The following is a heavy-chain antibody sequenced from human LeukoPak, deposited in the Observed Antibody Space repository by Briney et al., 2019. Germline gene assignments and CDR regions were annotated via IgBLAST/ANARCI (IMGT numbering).Heavy chain of an antibody. D-gene: IGHD6-6*01. CDR1: GYTFTGYY. V-gene: IGHV1-2*02. J-gene: IGHJ4*02. CDR2: INPNSGGT. Sequence: ASVKVSCKASGYTFTGYYMYWVRQAPGQGLEWMGWINPNSGGTKYGQKFQGRIIMTSDTSTSTAYMELSSLRSDDTAMFYCATVSVSSSSGFDYWGQGTLVTVSS. CDR3: ATVSVSSSSGFDY.